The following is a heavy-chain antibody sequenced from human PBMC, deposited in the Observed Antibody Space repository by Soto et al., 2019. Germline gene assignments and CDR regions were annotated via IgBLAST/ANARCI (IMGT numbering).Heavy chain of an antibody. CDR2: IIRIFGTA. CDR3: AHRCAGNRCPSISYYDMDV. V-gene: IGHV1-69*12. Sequence: QVQLVQSGAEVKKPGSSVKVSCKASGGTFSSYAISWVRQAPGQGLEWMGGIIRIFGTANYEQKFQGRVTITADESTSTAYMELSSMRTEDTAVYYCAHRCAGNRCPSISYYDMDVWGQGTTVTVSS. J-gene: IGHJ6*02. CDR1: GGTFSSYA. D-gene: IGHD2-15*01.